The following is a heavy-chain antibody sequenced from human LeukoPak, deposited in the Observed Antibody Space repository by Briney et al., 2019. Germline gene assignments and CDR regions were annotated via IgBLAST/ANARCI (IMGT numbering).Heavy chain of an antibody. Sequence: GGSLRLSCAASGFTFSSHSMNWVRQAPGKGLEWVTSISSSSSYIYYADSVKGPFAISRDNAKDSLYLQMNSLRAEDTAVYYCARGPLDIVVTYYGMDVWGQGTTVTVSS. CDR1: GFTFSSHS. CDR3: ARGPLDIVVTYYGMDV. J-gene: IGHJ6*02. D-gene: IGHD2-2*01. CDR2: ISSSSSYI. V-gene: IGHV3-21*01.